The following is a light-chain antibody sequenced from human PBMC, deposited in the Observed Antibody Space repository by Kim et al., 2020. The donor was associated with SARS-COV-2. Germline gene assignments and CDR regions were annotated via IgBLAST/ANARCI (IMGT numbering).Light chain of an antibody. CDR2: SNN. J-gene: IGLJ1*01. CDR1: SSNIGSNT. V-gene: IGLV1-44*01. Sequence: GQRVTISCSGSSSNIGSNTVTWYQQLPGTAPKLLIYSNNQQPSGVPDRFSGSKSGTSASLAISGLQSEDEADYYCAAWDDSLNGYVFGTGTKVTVL. CDR3: AAWDDSLNGYV.